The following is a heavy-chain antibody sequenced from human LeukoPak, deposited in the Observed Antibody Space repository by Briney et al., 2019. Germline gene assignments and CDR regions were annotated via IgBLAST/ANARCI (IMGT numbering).Heavy chain of an antibody. J-gene: IGHJ4*02. CDR1: GGSISSSSYY. CDR3: ARDRKSFDY. D-gene: IGHD1-14*01. V-gene: IGHV4-61*01. Sequence: SETLSLTCTGSGGSISSSSYYWGWIRQPPGKGLEWIGYIYYSGSTNYNPSLKSRVTISVDTSKNQFSLKLSSVTAADTAVYYCARDRKSFDYWGQGTLVTVSS. CDR2: IYYSGST.